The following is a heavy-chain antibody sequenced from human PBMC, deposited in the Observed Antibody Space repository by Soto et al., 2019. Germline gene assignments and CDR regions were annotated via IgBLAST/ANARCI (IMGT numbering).Heavy chain of an antibody. CDR2: INPAGTIT. V-gene: IGHV3-74*01. J-gene: IGHJ5*02. CDR1: GFPFSHYW. CDR3: TSDTFGLRDT. D-gene: IGHD3-16*01. Sequence: MQMVESGGGSVQPGGSLRLSCAASGFPFSHYWMHWVHQTPGKGLVWVSRINPAGTITNYADSVEGRFTISRDNADSALFLQMNSLSADDTAIYYCTSDTFGLRDTWGQGTLVTVSS.